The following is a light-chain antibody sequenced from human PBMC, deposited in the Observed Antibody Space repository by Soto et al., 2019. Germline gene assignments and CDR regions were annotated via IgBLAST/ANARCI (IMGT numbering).Light chain of an antibody. Sequence: EIVLTQSPGTLSLSPGERATLSCRASQTVTSNYLAWYQPQPGQAPRLLIYGASARATRIPARFSGSGSGTDSPLTISRLEPEECAVYYWQQYGTPFLFTCGPGTKVDI. CDR3: QQYGTPFLFT. V-gene: IGKV3-20*01. CDR1: QTVTSNY. CDR2: GAS. J-gene: IGKJ3*01.